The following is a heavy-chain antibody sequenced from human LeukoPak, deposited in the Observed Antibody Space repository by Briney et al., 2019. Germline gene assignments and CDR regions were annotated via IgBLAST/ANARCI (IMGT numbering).Heavy chain of an antibody. CDR2: IDNSGST. V-gene: IGHV4-39*01. J-gene: IGHJ5*02. CDR1: GGSISSSSYY. Sequence: SETLSLTCTVSGGSISSSSYYWGWIRQSPGKGLEWIGSIDNSGSTYYSPSLKSRVTISEDTSKNQFSLKLSSVTAADTAVYYCARHPMRYCSSTSCFWNWFDPWGQGTLVTVSS. CDR3: ARHPMRYCSSTSCFWNWFDP. D-gene: IGHD2-2*01.